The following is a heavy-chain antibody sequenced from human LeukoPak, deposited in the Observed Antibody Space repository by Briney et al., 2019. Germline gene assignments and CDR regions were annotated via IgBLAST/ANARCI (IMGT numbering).Heavy chain of an antibody. CDR2: IQKDGSEK. Sequence: GGSLRLSCSASGFTFSDYWMNWVRQAPGKGLEWVANIQKDGSEKYYVDSVKGRFTISRDNAKNSLYLQMNSLRAEDTAVYYCVGYYLGYWGQGTLVTVSP. CDR3: VGYYLGY. CDR1: GFTFSDYW. V-gene: IGHV3-7*01. J-gene: IGHJ4*02. D-gene: IGHD3-22*01.